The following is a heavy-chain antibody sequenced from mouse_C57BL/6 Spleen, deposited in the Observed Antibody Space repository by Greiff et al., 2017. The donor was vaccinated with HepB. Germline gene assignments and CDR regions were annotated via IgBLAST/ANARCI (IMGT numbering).Heavy chain of an antibody. V-gene: IGHV1-81*01. CDR2: IYPRSGNT. Sequence: LVESGAELARPGASVKLSCKASGYTFTSYGISWVKQRTGQGLEWIGEIYPRSGNTYYNEKFKGKATLTADKSSSTAYMELRSLTSEDSAVYFCARYYGNYVDYWGQGTTLTVSS. J-gene: IGHJ2*01. D-gene: IGHD2-1*01. CDR3: ARYYGNYVDY. CDR1: GYTFTSYG.